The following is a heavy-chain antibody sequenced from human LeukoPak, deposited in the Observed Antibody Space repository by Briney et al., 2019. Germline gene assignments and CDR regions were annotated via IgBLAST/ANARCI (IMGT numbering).Heavy chain of an antibody. J-gene: IGHJ3*02. CDR2: FDPEDGET. D-gene: IGHD3-3*01. CDR3: ATKTYYDFWSGYYKDAFDI. Sequence: ASVKVSCKVSGYTLTELSMHWVRQAPGKGLEWMGGFDPEDGETIYAQKFQGRVTMTEDTSTDTAYMELSSLRSEDTAVYYCATKTYYDFWSGYYKDAFDIWGQGTMVTVSS. V-gene: IGHV1-24*01. CDR1: GYTLTELS.